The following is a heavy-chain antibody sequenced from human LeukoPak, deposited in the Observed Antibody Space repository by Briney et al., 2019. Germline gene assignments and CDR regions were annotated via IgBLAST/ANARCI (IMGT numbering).Heavy chain of an antibody. V-gene: IGHV5-51*01. Sequence: GESLKISCKGSGYSFTSYWIGWVRQMPGKGLEWMGIIYPGDSDTRYSPSFQGQVTISADKSISTAYLQWSSLKASDTAMYYCARLHRPHYYDCSGYFPNYFDYWGQGTLVTVSS. CDR3: ARLHRPHYYDCSGYFPNYFDY. CDR2: IYPGDSDT. D-gene: IGHD3-22*01. CDR1: GYSFTSYW. J-gene: IGHJ4*02.